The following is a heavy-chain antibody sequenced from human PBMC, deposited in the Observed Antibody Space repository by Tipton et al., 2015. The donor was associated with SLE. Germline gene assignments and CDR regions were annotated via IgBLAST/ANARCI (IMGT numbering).Heavy chain of an antibody. D-gene: IGHD6-13*01. J-gene: IGHJ3*02. Sequence: TLSLTCTVSGGSISSYYWSWIRQPPAKGLEWIGYIYYSGSTNYDPSLKSRVTISVATSKNQFSLKLSSGTAADTAVYYCARGDSSTGDIWGEGRMVSVS. CDR2: IYYSGST. V-gene: IGHV4-59*01. CDR3: ARGDSSTGDI. CDR1: GGSISSYY.